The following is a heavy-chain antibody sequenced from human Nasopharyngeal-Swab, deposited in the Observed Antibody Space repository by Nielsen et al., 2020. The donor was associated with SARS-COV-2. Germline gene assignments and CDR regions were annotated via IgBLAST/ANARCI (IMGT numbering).Heavy chain of an antibody. CDR3: ARRPNCSSTGCSYYYYYMDV. V-gene: IGHV4-39*01. J-gene: IGHJ6*03. D-gene: IGHD2-2*01. CDR2: IYYSGST. Sequence: RQAPGKGLEWIGSIYYSGSTYYNPSLKSRVTISVDTSKNQFSLKLSSVTAADTAVYYCARRPNCSSTGCSYYYYYMDVWGKGTTVTVSS.